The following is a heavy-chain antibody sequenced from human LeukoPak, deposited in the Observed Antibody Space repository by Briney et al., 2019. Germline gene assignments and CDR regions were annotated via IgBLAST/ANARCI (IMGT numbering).Heavy chain of an antibody. V-gene: IGHV3-21*01. CDR1: GFTFNSYS. CDR3: ASFIDY. CDR2: ISSGSSYI. J-gene: IGHJ4*02. Sequence: PGGSLRLSCAASGFTFNSYSMNWVRQAPGKGLEWVSSISSGSSYIYYADSVKGRFTISRDNAKNSLYLQINSLRAEDTAVYYCASFIDYWGQGTLVTVSS.